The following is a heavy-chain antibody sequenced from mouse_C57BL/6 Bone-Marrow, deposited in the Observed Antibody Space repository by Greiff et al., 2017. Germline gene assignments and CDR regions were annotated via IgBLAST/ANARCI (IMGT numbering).Heavy chain of an antibody. CDR3: ARWSYYYGSSWDY. Sequence: QVQLQQPGAELVRPGSSVKLSCKASGYTFTSYWMHWVKQRPIQGLEWIGNIDPSDSETNYNQKFKDKATLTVDKSSSTAYMQLSSLTSEDSAVDYCARWSYYYGSSWDYWGQGTTLTVSS. J-gene: IGHJ2*01. CDR1: GYTFTSYW. D-gene: IGHD1-1*01. CDR2: IDPSDSET. V-gene: IGHV1-52*01.